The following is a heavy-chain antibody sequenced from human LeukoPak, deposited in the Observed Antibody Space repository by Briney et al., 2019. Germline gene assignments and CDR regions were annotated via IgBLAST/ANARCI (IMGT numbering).Heavy chain of an antibody. Sequence: GGSLRLSCAASGFRFSTYAMTWVRQAPGKGLEWVSSISSSSSYIYYADSVKGRFTISRDNAKNSLYLQMNSLRAEDTAVYYCVREVRAGRVDYWGQGTLVTVSS. J-gene: IGHJ4*02. D-gene: IGHD3-10*01. CDR3: VREVRAGRVDY. CDR1: GFRFSTYA. CDR2: ISSSSSYI. V-gene: IGHV3-21*01.